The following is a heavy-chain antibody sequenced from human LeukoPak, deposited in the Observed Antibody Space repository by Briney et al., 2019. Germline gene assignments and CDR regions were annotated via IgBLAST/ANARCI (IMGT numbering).Heavy chain of an antibody. Sequence: ASVKVSCKASGYTFTSYDINWVRQATGQGLEWMGWMNPNSGNTGYAQKFQGRVTMTRNTSISTAYMELSSLRSEDTAAYYCAREGSSSPIWFDPWGQGTLVTVSS. CDR1: GYTFTSYD. D-gene: IGHD6-6*01. CDR3: AREGSSSPIWFDP. CDR2: MNPNSGNT. J-gene: IGHJ5*02. V-gene: IGHV1-8*01.